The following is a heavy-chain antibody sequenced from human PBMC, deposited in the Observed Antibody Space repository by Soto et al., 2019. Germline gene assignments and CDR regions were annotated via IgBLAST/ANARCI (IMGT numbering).Heavy chain of an antibody. CDR3: VRHLGAGFFGDSGPDY. CDR1: CNAITTMSHH. D-gene: IGHD1-26*01. Sequence: SASLSPTAIPSCNAITTMSHHGSWIRQPQGKGLEWIASIYYGGSSYYNPSLKSRVTISVDTSNNKFSLTLSSVTAADTAVYYCVRHLGAGFFGDSGPDYWGQG. V-gene: IGHV4-39*01. CDR2: IYYGGSS. J-gene: IGHJ4*02.